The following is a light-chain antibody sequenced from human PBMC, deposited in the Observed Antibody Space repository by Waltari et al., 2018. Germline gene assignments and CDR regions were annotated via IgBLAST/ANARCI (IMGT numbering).Light chain of an antibody. Sequence: DIQMTQPPSSLSASVGDRVTITCQANQDIRFYLNWYQQQPGKAPRLLIFDASNLQSWVPSRFTGSGSGTYFTFSISSLEPEDFGTYYCQHYDELPPYSFGQGTKLEI. J-gene: IGKJ2*03. V-gene: IGKV1-33*01. CDR2: DAS. CDR1: QDIRFY. CDR3: QHYDELPPYS.